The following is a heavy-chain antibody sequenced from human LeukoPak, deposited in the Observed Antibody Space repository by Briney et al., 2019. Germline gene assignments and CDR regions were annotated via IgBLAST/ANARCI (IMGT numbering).Heavy chain of an antibody. D-gene: IGHD1-26*01. V-gene: IGHV3-53*01. J-gene: IGHJ4*02. CDR3: ARKDVSGYVDY. Sequence: GGSLRLSCADSGFTFSSYAMSWVRQAPGKGLEWVSVIYSGDNTYYADSVKGRFTISRDNSKNTLYLQMNSLRAEDTAVYYCARKDVSGYVDYWGQGTLVTVSS. CDR2: IYSGDNT. CDR1: GFTFSSYA.